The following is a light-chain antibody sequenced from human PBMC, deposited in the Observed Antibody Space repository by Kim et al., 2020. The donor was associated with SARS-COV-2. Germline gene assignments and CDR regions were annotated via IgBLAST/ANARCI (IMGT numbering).Light chain of an antibody. Sequence: LSLSQGERATLSCRASQSVSNYLAWYQQKPGQAPRLLIYDASNRATGIPARFSGSGSGTDFTLTISNLEPEDFAVYYCQQRSNFAFGPGTKVDIK. CDR3: QQRSNFA. CDR1: QSVSNY. CDR2: DAS. J-gene: IGKJ3*01. V-gene: IGKV3-11*01.